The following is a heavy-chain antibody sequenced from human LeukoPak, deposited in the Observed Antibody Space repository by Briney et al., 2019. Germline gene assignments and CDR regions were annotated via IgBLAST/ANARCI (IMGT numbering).Heavy chain of an antibody. Sequence: GGSLRLSCAASGFTFSSYGMNWVRQAPGKGLEWVSSISSSSSYIYYADSVKGRFTISRDNAKNSLYLQMNSLRAEDTAVYYCARSAPRFLEWFSPLFDYWGQGTLVTVSS. V-gene: IGHV3-21*01. CDR2: ISSSSSYI. D-gene: IGHD3-3*01. CDR3: ARSAPRFLEWFSPLFDY. J-gene: IGHJ4*02. CDR1: GFTFSSYG.